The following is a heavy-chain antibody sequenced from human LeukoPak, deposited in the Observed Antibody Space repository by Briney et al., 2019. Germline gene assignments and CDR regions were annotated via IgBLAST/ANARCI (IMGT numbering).Heavy chain of an antibody. CDR3: ATPGGSIVGATIGFDY. V-gene: IGHV3-7*01. J-gene: IGHJ4*02. Sequence: GGSLRLSCAASGFTFSNAWMSWVRQAPGKGLEWVANIKQDGSEKYYVDSVKGRFTISRDNAKDSLYLQMNSLRAEDTAVYYCATPGGSIVGATIGFDYWGQGTLVTVSS. D-gene: IGHD1-26*01. CDR2: IKQDGSEK. CDR1: GFTFSNAW.